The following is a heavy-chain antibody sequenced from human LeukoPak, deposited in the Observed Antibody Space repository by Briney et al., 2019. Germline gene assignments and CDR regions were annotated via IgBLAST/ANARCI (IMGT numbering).Heavy chain of an antibody. D-gene: IGHD3-16*01. CDR3: ARDASGANTGDY. V-gene: IGHV3-48*03. CDR2: IDIGGEKK. J-gene: IGHJ4*02. CDR1: GFTFSDYE. Sequence: GGSLRLSCVAFGFTFSDYEFNWVRQAPGKGLAWVSYIDIGGEKKLYADSVKGRFTISRDNAKNSLYLQINSLGVEDTGVYYCARDASGANTGDYWGQGTLVTVS.